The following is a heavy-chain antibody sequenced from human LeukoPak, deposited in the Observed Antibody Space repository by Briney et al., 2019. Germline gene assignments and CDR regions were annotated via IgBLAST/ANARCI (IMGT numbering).Heavy chain of an antibody. V-gene: IGHV4-4*07. D-gene: IGHD6-19*01. CDR2: IHSSGSS. CDR3: ARHLWGAVDYFNY. CDR1: GCSISNYH. J-gene: IGHJ4*02. Sequence: PSETLSLTCTVAGCSISNYHWSWIRQPAGQGLKGIGRIHSSGSSKYNHSLESRVTMSVDTSKTQFALRLRSVTAADTAVYYCARHLWGAVDYFNYWGQGTLVTDSS.